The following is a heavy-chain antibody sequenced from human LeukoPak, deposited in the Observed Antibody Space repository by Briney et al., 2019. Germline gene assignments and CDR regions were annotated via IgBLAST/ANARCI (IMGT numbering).Heavy chain of an antibody. CDR1: GFTFSSYS. V-gene: IGHV3-21*01. D-gene: IGHD3-22*01. J-gene: IGHJ5*02. CDR2: ISSSSSYI. CDR3: ARDFWASYYYDSSGSFDP. Sequence: GGSLRLSCAASGFTFSSYSMNWVRQAPGKGLEWVSSISSSSSYIYYADSVKGRFTISRDNAKNSLYLQMNSLRAEDTAVYYCARDFWASYYYDSSGSFDPWGQGTLVTVSS.